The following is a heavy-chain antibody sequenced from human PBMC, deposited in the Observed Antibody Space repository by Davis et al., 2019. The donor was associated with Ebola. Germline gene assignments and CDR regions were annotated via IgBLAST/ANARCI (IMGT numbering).Heavy chain of an antibody. CDR2: IYYSGST. CDR1: GGSISSYY. V-gene: IGHV4-59*08. J-gene: IGHJ3*02. D-gene: IGHD5-18*01. CDR3: ATIEDTDMVGAFDI. Sequence: MPSETLSLTCTVSGGSISSYYWSWIRQPPGKGLEWIGYIYYSGSTNYNPSLKSRVTISVGTSKNQLSLQLSSLTAADTAVYYCATIEDTDMVGAFDIWGQGTMVTVSS.